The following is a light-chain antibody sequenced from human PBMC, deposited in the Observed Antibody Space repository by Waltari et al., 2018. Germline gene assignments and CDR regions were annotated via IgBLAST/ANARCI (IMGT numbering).Light chain of an antibody. CDR2: AAS. CDR3: QQSHSPPFT. J-gene: IGKJ3*01. V-gene: IGKV1-39*01. Sequence: DIQMTQPPSSRSASVGDRVTITRRVSKSISTFINWYQQRPGKAPGLLIYAASSLQSGVPSGFSGSGSGTDFTLTISSLQPEDFATYYCQQSHSPPFTFGPGTKVDIK. CDR1: KSISTF.